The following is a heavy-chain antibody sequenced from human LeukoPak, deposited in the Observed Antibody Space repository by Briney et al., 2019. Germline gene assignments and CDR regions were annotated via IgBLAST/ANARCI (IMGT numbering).Heavy chain of an antibody. J-gene: IGHJ4*02. CDR3: AHDGIAAAGTNGGY. CDR1: GGTFSSYA. V-gene: IGHV1-69*04. D-gene: IGHD6-13*01. Sequence: SVKVSCKASGGTFSSYAISWVRQAPGQGLERMGRIIPIFGIANYAQKFQGRVTITADKSTSTAYMELSSLRPEDTAVYYCAHDGIAAAGTNGGYWGQGTLVTVSS. CDR2: IIPIFGIA.